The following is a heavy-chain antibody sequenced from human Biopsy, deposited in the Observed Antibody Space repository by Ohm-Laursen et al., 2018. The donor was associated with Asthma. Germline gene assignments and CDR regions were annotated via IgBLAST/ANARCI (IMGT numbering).Heavy chain of an antibody. Sequence: ASVKASCKISGYSLTDLSIHWVRQAPGQGLEWMGGHDHEEGGTVNARRFQGRVTMTEDTSTDTAYMELSSLRSDDTAVYYCASDFPKDYVRCNFQFWGQGTLVTVSS. CDR1: GYSLTDLS. V-gene: IGHV1-24*01. CDR2: HDHEEGGT. CDR3: ASDFPKDYVRCNFQF. J-gene: IGHJ4*02. D-gene: IGHD4-17*01.